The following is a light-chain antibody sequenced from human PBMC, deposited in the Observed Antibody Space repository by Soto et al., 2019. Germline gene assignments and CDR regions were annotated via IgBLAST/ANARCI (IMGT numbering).Light chain of an antibody. CDR2: EVI. CDR3: CSYTNSDTHLL. V-gene: IGLV2-14*01. J-gene: IGLJ3*02. CDR1: TSDIGGYNF. Sequence: QSALTQPASVSGSPGQSITISCTGSTSDIGGYNFVSWYQQHPDKAPKLMIYEVINRPSGVSSRFSGSKSANTASLTISGLQAEDEADYYCCSYTNSDTHLLFGGGTKLTVL.